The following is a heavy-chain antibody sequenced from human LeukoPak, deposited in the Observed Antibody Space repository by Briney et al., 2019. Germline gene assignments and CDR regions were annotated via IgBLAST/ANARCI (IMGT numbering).Heavy chain of an antibody. CDR2: ISPIFGTA. CDR1: GGTFSSYA. J-gene: IGHJ4*01. V-gene: IGHV1-69*05. D-gene: IGHD4-17*01. CDR3: ARGGYGDYVDY. Sequence: GASVKVSCKASGGTFSSYAISWGGQAPGQGLEGMGGISPIFGTANYAQKFQGRVTITTDEATRTAYMELSSLRSEDTAVYYCARGGYGDYVDYWGQGTLVTVSS.